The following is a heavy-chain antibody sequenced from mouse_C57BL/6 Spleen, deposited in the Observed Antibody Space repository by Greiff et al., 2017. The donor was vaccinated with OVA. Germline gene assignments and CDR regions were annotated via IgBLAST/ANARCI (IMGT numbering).Heavy chain of an antibody. CDR1: GYTFTDYY. D-gene: IGHD1-1*01. CDR3: ARRGYYGSSEWYFDV. CDR2: IYPGSGNT. V-gene: IGHV1-76*01. Sequence: VKLLESGAELVRPGASVKLSCKASGYTFTDYYINWVKQRPGQGLEWIARIYPGSGNTYYNEKFKGKATLTAEKSSSTAYMQLSSLTSEDSAVYFCARRGYYGSSEWYFDVWGTGTTVTVSS. J-gene: IGHJ1*03.